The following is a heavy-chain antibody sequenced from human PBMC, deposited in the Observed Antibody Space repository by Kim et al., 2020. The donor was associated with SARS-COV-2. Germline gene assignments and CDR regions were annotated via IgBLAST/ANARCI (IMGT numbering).Heavy chain of an antibody. CDR2: ISSSGTYI. CDR3: ARANGDGFDP. J-gene: IGHJ5*02. V-gene: IGHV3-21*01. CDR1: GFTFSNYD. Sequence: GGSLRLSCATSGFTFSNYDMNWVRQTPGKGLEWVSSISSSGTYINYADSVKGRFTISRDNAQNSLYLQMNSLRAEDTAVYYCARANGDGFDPWGQGTLVT. D-gene: IGHD7-27*01.